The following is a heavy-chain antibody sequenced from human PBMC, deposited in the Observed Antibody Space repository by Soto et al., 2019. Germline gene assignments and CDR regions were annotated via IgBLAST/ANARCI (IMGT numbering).Heavy chain of an antibody. V-gene: IGHV1-69*02. CDR3: ASSYGSGYRAFDY. J-gene: IGHJ4*02. Sequence: QVQLVQSGAEVRKPGSSVKVSCKASGDTFSFYSIHWVRQAPGLGLEWMGRINPILSMSNYAQRFQGSVTMTADKSTSTAYMKLSGLRSEDTAIYYCASSYGSGYRAFDYWGQGALVTVSS. CDR1: GDTFSFYS. CDR2: INPILSMS. D-gene: IGHD3-10*01.